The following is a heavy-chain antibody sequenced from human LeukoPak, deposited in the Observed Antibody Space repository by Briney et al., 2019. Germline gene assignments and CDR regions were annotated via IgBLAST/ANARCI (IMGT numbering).Heavy chain of an antibody. CDR2: IKQEGREK. V-gene: IGHV3-7*01. Sequence: GGSLRLSCAASGFTFSSYWMSWVRQAPGKGLEWVANIKQEGREKYYVDSVKGRFTISRDNAKNSLYLQMNSLRAEDTAVYYCARDIYCSSTSCYRGRADAFDIWGQGTMVTVSS. D-gene: IGHD2-2*01. CDR3: ARDIYCSSTSCYRGRADAFDI. CDR1: GFTFSSYW. J-gene: IGHJ3*02.